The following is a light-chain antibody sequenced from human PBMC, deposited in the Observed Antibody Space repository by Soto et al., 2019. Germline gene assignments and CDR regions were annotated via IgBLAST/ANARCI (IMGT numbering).Light chain of an antibody. V-gene: IGKV3-15*01. CDR1: QHVSSN. CDR3: QQYNNWPYT. CDR2: RAS. Sequence: EIVMTQSPATLSVSPGGSATLSCRASQHVSSNFAWYRQKPGQAPTLLIYRASTRATGIPARFSGSGSGTEFTLTISSLQSDDFAGYYCQQYNNWPYTFGQGTKLEIK. J-gene: IGKJ2*01.